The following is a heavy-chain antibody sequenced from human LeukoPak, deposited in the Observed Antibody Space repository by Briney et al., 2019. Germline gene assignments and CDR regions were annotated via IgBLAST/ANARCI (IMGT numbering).Heavy chain of an antibody. V-gene: IGHV4-39*07. J-gene: IGHJ4*02. CDR3: ARDRNDSSGYYLDY. Sequence: SETLSLTCTVSGGSISSSSYYWGWIRQPPGKGLEWIGSIYYSGSTNYNPSLKSRVTISVDTSKNQFSLKLSSVTTADTAVYYCARDRNDSSGYYLDYWGQGTLVTVSS. CDR2: IYYSGST. CDR1: GGSISSSSYY. D-gene: IGHD3-22*01.